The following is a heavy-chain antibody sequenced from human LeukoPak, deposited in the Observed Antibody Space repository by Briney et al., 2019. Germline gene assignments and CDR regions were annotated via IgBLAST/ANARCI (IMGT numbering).Heavy chain of an antibody. J-gene: IGHJ4*02. Sequence: ASVKVSCKASGYTFTGYYMHWVRQAPGQGLEWMGRINPNSGGTNYAQKFQGRVTMTRDTSISTAYMELSRLRSDDTAVYYCARERMYSGSGSTYPYYDYWGQGTLVTVSS. CDR3: ARERMYSGSGSTYPYYDY. CDR2: INPNSGGT. CDR1: GYTFTGYY. V-gene: IGHV1-2*06. D-gene: IGHD3-10*01.